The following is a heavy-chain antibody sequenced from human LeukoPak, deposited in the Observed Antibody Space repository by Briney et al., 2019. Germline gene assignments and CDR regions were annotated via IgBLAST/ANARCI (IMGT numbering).Heavy chain of an antibody. CDR1: GFTFDDYA. CDR3: AKDAYSTSWQYNWFDS. CDR2: ISWNSGSI. D-gene: IGHD6-13*01. Sequence: GGSLRLSCAASGFTFDDYAMHWVRQAPGKGLEWVSGISWNSGSIGYADSVKGRFTISRGNAKNSLYLQMNSLRAEDTALYYCAKDAYSTSWQYNWFDSWGQGTLVTVSS. V-gene: IGHV3-9*01. J-gene: IGHJ5*01.